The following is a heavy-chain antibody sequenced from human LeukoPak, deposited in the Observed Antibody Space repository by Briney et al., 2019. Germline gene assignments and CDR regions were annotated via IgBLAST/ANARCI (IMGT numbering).Heavy chain of an antibody. CDR2: IYTSGST. CDR1: GGSISSYY. J-gene: IGHJ5*02. Sequence: SETLSLTCTVSGGSISSYYWSWIRQPAGKGLEWIGRIYTSGSTNYNPSLKSRVTMSVETSKNQFSLKLSSVTAADTAVYYCARDAEITMVRGVPFDPWGQGTLVTVSS. D-gene: IGHD3-10*01. CDR3: ARDAEITMVRGVPFDP. V-gene: IGHV4-4*07.